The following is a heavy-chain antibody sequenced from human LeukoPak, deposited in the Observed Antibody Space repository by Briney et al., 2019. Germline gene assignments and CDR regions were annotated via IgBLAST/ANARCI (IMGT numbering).Heavy chain of an antibody. J-gene: IGHJ4*02. D-gene: IGHD3-16*01. CDR3: ARGDDGAY. V-gene: IGHV3-48*04. Sequence: PGGSLRLSCAASGFTFDIYGMNWIRQAPGKGLEWVSHISSGSSPKYYADSVRGRFTISIDNAKKSLYLQMNSLRVEDTAVYYCARGDDGAYWGQGTLVTVSS. CDR1: GFTFDIYG. CDR2: ISSGSSPK.